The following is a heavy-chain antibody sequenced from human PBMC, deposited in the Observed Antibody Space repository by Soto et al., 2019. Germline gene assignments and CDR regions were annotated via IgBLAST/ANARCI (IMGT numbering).Heavy chain of an antibody. CDR2: LIPIFGAA. CDR1: GGTFTNYV. Sequence: QVQLVQSGAEVRKPGSSVKVSCKISGGTFTNYVISWLRQAPGQGLEWMGGLIPIFGAANLAKKFQGSVTITADESTSTVNMELSSLTSEDTAVYYCARGRSSPNFDHWGQGTLVTVSS. J-gene: IGHJ5*02. V-gene: IGHV1-69*01. D-gene: IGHD6-6*01. CDR3: ARGRSSPNFDH.